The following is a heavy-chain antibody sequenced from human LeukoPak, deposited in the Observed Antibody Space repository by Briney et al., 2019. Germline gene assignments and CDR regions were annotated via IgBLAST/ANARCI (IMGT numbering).Heavy chain of an antibody. J-gene: IGHJ3*02. CDR3: ARERDDDPFDI. D-gene: IGHD1-1*01. Sequence: ASVKVSCKASGDSSRTNAIVWLRQAPGQRPEWMGWISAGSGNTKYSQTFQDRLTMTRDTAASTVYMDLSSLRPEDTAVYFCARERDDDPFDIWGQGTLVIVSS. V-gene: IGHV1-3*01. CDR1: GDSSRTNA. CDR2: ISAGSGNT.